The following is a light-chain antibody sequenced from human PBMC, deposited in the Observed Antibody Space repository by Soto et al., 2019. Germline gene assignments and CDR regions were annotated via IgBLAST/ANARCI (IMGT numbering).Light chain of an antibody. J-gene: IGKJ5*01. V-gene: IGKV1-5*03. CDR2: KAS. Sequence: DIQMTQSPSTLSAXXXXXXXXXXXANQTIYSFLAWYQQKPGKAPKLLIYKASTLESGVPSRFSGSGSGTEFTLTISSLQPDDFATYYCQQYTNYPIIFGQGTRLEIK. CDR3: QQYTNYPII. CDR1: QTIYSF.